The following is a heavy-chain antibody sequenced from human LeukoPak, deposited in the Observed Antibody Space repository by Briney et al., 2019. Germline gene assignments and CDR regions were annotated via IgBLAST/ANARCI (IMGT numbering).Heavy chain of an antibody. J-gene: IGHJ4*02. CDR1: GFTFSSYA. CDR2: ISGSGGST. CDR3: AKDHRYYDSSGYYGLDY. V-gene: IGHV3-23*01. D-gene: IGHD3-22*01. Sequence: GGSLRLSCAASGFTFSSYAMTWVRQAPGKGLEWVSAISGSGGSTYYADSVRGRFTISRVNSKNTLYLQMNSLRAEDTAIYYCAKDHRYYDSSGYYGLDYWGQGTLVTVSS.